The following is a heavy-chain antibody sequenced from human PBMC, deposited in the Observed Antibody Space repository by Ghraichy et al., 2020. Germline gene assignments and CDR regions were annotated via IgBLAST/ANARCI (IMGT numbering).Heavy chain of an antibody. D-gene: IGHD7-27*01. Sequence: SGPTLVKPTQTLTLTCTFSGFSLSTSGMCVSWIRQPPGKALEWLARIDWDDDKYYSTPLKTRLTISKDTSKNQVVLTMTNMDPVDTATYYCARISNSDLGLFDSWGQGTLVTVSS. CDR2: IDWDDDK. V-gene: IGHV2-70*11. J-gene: IGHJ4*02. CDR3: ARISNSDLGLFDS. CDR1: GFSLSTSGMC.